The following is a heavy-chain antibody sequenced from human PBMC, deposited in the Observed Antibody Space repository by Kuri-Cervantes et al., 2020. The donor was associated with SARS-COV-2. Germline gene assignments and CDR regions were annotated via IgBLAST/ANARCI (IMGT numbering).Heavy chain of an antibody. V-gene: IGHV1-69*13. CDR2: IIPIFGTA. CDR1: GGTFSSYA. CDR3: ARGGSSGWSFDY. Sequence: SVKVSCKASGGTFSSYAISWVRQAPGQGLEWMGGIIPIFGTANYAQKFQGRVTITADESTSTAYMELSSLRAGDTAVYYCARGGSSGWSFDYWGQGTLVTVSS. J-gene: IGHJ4*02. D-gene: IGHD6-19*01.